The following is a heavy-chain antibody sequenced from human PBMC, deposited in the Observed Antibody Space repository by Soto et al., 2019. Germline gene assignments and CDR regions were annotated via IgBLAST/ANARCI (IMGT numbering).Heavy chain of an antibody. CDR3: ARGKDDAFDI. CDR1: GGSISSSSYY. V-gene: IGHV4-39*07. CDR2: IYYSGST. Sequence: SETLSLTCTVSGGSISSSSYYWGWIRQPPGKGLEWIGSIYYSGSTYYNPSLKSRVTISVDTSKNQFSLKLSSVTAADTAVYYCARGKDDAFDIWGQGTMVTVSS. J-gene: IGHJ3*02.